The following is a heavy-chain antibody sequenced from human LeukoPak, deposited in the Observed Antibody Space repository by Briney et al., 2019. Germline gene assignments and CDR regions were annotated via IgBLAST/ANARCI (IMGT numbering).Heavy chain of an antibody. CDR3: AREELSY. D-gene: IGHD1-26*01. V-gene: IGHV3-21*01. CDR2: ISRSSDYI. Sequence: GGSLRLSCAASGFTFSSYNMNRVRQAPGKGLEWVSSISRSSDYIYYADSVKGRFTISRDNAKNSLYLQMNSLRAEDTAVYYCAREELSYWGQGTLVTVSS. J-gene: IGHJ4*02. CDR1: GFTFSSYN.